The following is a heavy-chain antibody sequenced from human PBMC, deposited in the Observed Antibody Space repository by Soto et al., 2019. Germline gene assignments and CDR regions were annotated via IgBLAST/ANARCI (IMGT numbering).Heavy chain of an antibody. V-gene: IGHV4-59*01. D-gene: IGHD2-2*03. CDR3: AREGNLGRWIQPLDS. Sequence: LEILSLTCTVSGDSLSSYSWSWIRQPPGKGLEWIGNIHYNGNTKYSPSLKSRVTMSVDTSKNHFTLKLISVTTADTAVYFCAREGNLGRWIQPLDSWGQGTLVTVSS. CDR2: IHYNGNT. CDR1: GDSLSSYS. J-gene: IGHJ4*02.